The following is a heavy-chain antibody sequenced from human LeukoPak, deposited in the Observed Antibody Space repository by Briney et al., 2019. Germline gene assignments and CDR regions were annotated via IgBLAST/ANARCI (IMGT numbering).Heavy chain of an antibody. Sequence: SQTLSLTCTVSGGSISSGDYYWSWIRQPPGKGLEWIGYIYYSGSTYYNPSLKSRATISVHTSEKQFSLKLSSVTAADTAVYYCVREEGYYGSPGWGQGTLVTVSS. V-gene: IGHV4-30-4*01. CDR2: IYYSGST. J-gene: IGHJ4*02. D-gene: IGHD3-10*01. CDR3: VREEGYYGSPG. CDR1: GGSISSGDYY.